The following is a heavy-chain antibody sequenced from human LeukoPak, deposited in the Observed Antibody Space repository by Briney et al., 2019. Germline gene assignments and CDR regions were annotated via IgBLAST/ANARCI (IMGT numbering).Heavy chain of an antibody. V-gene: IGHV4-39*02. CDR2: IYYSGST. J-gene: IGHJ4*02. D-gene: IGHD3-22*01. CDR3: ARDPDYYDPGY. CDR1: GGSISSSSYY. Sequence: PSETLSLTCTVSGGSISSSSYYWGWIRQPPGKGLEWIGSIYYSGSTYYNPSLKSRVTISVDTSKNQFSLNLSSVTAADTAVYFCARDPDYYDPGYWGQGTLVTVSS.